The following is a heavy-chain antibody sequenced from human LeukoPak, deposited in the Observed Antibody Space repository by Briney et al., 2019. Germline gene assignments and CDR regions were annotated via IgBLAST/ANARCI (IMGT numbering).Heavy chain of an antibody. CDR2: IIPKLGLA. J-gene: IGHJ4*02. CDR3: ARDPVEVLGVESYFDY. Sequence: GASVTVSCKASGDTFSSYAISWVRQAPGQGLEWMGSIIPKLGLAAYAPKFQGSVTITADKSTSTAYMELSTLKSEDTALYYCARDPVEVLGVESYFDYWGQGTLLTVSS. CDR1: GDTFSSYA. D-gene: IGHD3-10*01. V-gene: IGHV1-69*04.